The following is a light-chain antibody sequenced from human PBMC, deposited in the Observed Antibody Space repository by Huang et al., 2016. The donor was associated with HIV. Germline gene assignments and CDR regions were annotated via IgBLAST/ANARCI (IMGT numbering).Light chain of an antibody. CDR2: RSS. J-gene: IGKJ1*01. Sequence: DIQMTQSPSSLSASVGDRVTITCRASQNINTYLNWYQQKPGKAPKLLIYRSSNLQSGVPSRFSGSGSGTDFTLTISSLQPEDFATYYCQQSYSAPPWT. CDR3: QQSYSAPPWT. V-gene: IGKV1-39*01. CDR1: QNINTY.